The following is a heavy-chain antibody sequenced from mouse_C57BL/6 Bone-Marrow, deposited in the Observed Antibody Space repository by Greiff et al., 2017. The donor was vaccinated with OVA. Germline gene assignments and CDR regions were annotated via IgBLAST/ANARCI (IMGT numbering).Heavy chain of an antibody. J-gene: IGHJ3*01. CDR2: INPNNGGT. V-gene: IGHV1-26*01. CDR3: AIPGSSSWFAY. CDR1: GYTFTDYY. Sequence: VQLQQSGPELVKPGASVKISCKASGYTFTDYYMNWVKQSHGKSLEWIGDINPNNGGTSYNQKFKGKATLTVDKSSSTAYMELRSLTSEDSAVYYCAIPGSSSWFAYWGQGTLVTVSA. D-gene: IGHD1-1*01.